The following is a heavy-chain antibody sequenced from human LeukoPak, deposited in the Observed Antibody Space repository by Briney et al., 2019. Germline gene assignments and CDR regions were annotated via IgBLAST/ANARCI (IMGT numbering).Heavy chain of an antibody. CDR3: ARDDPYDSDGYAPYYFDY. Sequence: PSETLSLTCIVSAGSISRSSYYWGWIRQPPGKGLEWIGSIYYGGSPYYSPSLRSRVTISVDTSKNQFSLKLSSVTAADTAVYYCARDDPYDSDGYAPYYFDYWGQGTLVTVSS. J-gene: IGHJ4*02. CDR1: AGSISRSSYY. D-gene: IGHD5-24*01. V-gene: IGHV4-39*07. CDR2: IYYGGSP.